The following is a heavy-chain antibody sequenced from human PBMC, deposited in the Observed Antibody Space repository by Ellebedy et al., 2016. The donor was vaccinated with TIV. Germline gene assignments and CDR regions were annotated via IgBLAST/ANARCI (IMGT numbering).Heavy chain of an antibody. V-gene: IGHV3-7*03. CDR1: GFTFSNYW. CDR3: ARMADFDY. CDR2: MKQDGREE. J-gene: IGHJ4*02. D-gene: IGHD5-24*01. Sequence: GESLKISCVASGFTFSNYWMTWVRQAPGKGLEWVANMKQDGREEYYVDSVKGRFTISIDNAKNSLYLQMNSLRADDTAVYYCARMADFDYWGQGTLVTVSS.